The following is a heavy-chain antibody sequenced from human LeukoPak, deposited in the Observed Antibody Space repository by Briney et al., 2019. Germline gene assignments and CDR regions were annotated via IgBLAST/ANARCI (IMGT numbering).Heavy chain of an antibody. CDR3: ARSRYNLDY. CDR2: IRYDGSNE. V-gene: IGHV3-33*01. D-gene: IGHD5-24*01. Sequence: GRSLRLSSAASGFTFSSYDMHWVRQAPGKGPEWVAIIRYDGSNENYVDSVKGRFTISRDNSKKTLYLQMNSLRAEDTAVYYCARSRYNLDYWGQGTLVTVSS. CDR1: GFTFSSYD. J-gene: IGHJ4*02.